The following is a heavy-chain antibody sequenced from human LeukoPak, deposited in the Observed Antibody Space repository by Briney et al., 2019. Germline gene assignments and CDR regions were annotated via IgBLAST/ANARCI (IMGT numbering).Heavy chain of an antibody. CDR1: GFTFSSYA. Sequence: GGSLRLSCAASGFTFSSYAMHWVRQAPGKGLEWVAVISYDGSNKYYADSVKGRFTISRDNSKNTLYLQMNSLRAEDTAVYYCARGYYDSSGHDYWGQGTLVTV. CDR3: ARGYYDSSGHDY. D-gene: IGHD3-22*01. J-gene: IGHJ4*02. V-gene: IGHV3-30-3*01. CDR2: ISYDGSNK.